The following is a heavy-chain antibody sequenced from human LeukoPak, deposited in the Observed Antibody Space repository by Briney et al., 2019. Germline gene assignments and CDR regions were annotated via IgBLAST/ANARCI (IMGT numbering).Heavy chain of an antibody. CDR1: GFTFSSYE. V-gene: IGHV3-74*01. Sequence: PGGSLRLSCAASGFTFSSYEVNWVRQAPGKGLVWVSRINSDGSSTSYADSVKGRFTISRDNAKNTLYLQMNSLRAEDAAVYYCAKVFGAPNYWGQGTLVTVSS. D-gene: IGHD4/OR15-4a*01. CDR3: AKVFGAPNY. J-gene: IGHJ4*02. CDR2: INSDGSST.